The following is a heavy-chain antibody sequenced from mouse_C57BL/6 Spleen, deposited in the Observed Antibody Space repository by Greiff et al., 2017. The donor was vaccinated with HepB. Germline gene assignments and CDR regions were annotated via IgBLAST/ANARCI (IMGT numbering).Heavy chain of an antibody. V-gene: IGHV5-12*01. CDR2: ISNGGGST. Sequence: EVQRVESGGGLVQPGGSLKLSCAASGFTFSDYYMYWVRQTPEKRLEWVAYISNGGGSTYYPDTVKGRCTISRDNAKNTLYMQMSRLKSEDTAMYYCARQRLRRDYAMDYWGQGTSVTVSS. CDR3: ARQRLRRDYAMDY. D-gene: IGHD2-2*01. CDR1: GFTFSDYY. J-gene: IGHJ4*01.